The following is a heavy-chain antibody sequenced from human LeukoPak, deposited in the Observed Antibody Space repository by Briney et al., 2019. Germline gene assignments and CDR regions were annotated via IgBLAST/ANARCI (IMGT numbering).Heavy chain of an antibody. Sequence: SQTLSLTCTVAGGSISSGDYYWSWIRQPPGKGLEWIGYIYNSGSTYYNPSLKSRVTISVDTSKNQFSLKLSSVTAADTAVYYCARGRGDFWSGYLHESIAYFDYWGQGTLVTVSS. J-gene: IGHJ4*02. V-gene: IGHV4-30-4*01. CDR1: GGSISSGDYY. CDR2: IYNSGST. D-gene: IGHD3-3*01. CDR3: ARGRGDFWSGYLHESIAYFDY.